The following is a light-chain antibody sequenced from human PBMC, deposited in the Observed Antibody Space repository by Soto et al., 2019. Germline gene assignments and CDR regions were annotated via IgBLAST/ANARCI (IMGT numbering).Light chain of an antibody. J-gene: IGKJ2*01. CDR2: GAS. Sequence: EIVMTQSPATLSLSPGERATLFCRASQSVSSNLAWYQQKPGQAPRLLLYGASTRATGIPARFSGSGSGTDFTLTISSQQSEDFAVYYCHQYNNWYTFGQGTKREIK. CDR1: QSVSSN. CDR3: HQYNNWYT. V-gene: IGKV3-15*01.